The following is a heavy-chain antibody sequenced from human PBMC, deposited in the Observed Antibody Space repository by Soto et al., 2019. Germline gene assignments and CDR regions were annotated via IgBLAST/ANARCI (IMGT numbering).Heavy chain of an antibody. V-gene: IGHV1-69*01. CDR1: GGTFSSYA. J-gene: IGHJ4*02. CDR3: ARGKGPGIAVADYYFDY. CDR2: IIPIFGTA. D-gene: IGHD6-19*01. Sequence: QVQLVQSGAEVKKPGSSVKVSCKASGGTFSSYAISWVRQAPGQGLEWMGGIIPIFGTANYEQKFQGRVTITADESTSTAYMELSSLRSEDTAVYYCARGKGPGIAVADYYFDYWGQGTLVTVSS.